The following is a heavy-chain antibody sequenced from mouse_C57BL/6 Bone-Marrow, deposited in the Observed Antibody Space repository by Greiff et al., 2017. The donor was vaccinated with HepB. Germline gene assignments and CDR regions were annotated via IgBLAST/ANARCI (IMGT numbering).Heavy chain of an antibody. CDR1: GFNFKNTY. CDR2: IDPANGNT. CDR3: ARCYYGSSNDYDD. Sequence: VQLKESVAELVRPGASVKLSCTASGFNFKNTYMHWVKQRPEQGLEWIGRIDPANGNTKYAPKFQGKATITADTSSNTAYLQLSSLTSEDTAIYYCARCYYGSSNDYDDWGQGTTLTVST. V-gene: IGHV14-3*01. D-gene: IGHD1-1*01. J-gene: IGHJ2*01.